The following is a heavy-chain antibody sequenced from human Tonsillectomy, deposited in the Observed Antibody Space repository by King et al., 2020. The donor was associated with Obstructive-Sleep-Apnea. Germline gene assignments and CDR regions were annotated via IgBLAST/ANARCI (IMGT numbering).Heavy chain of an antibody. CDR2: ISAYNGNT. J-gene: IGHJ4*02. D-gene: IGHD6-13*01. CDR1: GYTFTSYG. CDR3: ARAPYSSSWYPFDY. Sequence: VQLVESGAEVKKPGASVKVSCKASGYTFTSYGISWVRHAPGQGLEWMGWISAYNGNTNYAQKLQGRVTMTTDKSTSTAYMELRSLRSDDTAGYYCARAPYSSSWYPFDYWGQGTLVTVSS. V-gene: IGHV1-18*01.